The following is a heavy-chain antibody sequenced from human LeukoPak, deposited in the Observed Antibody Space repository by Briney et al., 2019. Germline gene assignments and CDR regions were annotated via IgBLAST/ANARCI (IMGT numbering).Heavy chain of an antibody. V-gene: IGHV3-23*01. CDR2: ISGSGGST. D-gene: IGHD3-22*01. Sequence: GGSLRLSCAASGFTFSSYAMSRVRQAPGKGLEWVSAISGSGGSTYYADSVKGRFTISRDNSKNTLYLQMNSLRAEDTAVYYCAKDGDFYDTNGYSSWFDYWGQGTLVTVSS. CDR1: GFTFSSYA. J-gene: IGHJ4*02. CDR3: AKDGDFYDTNGYSSWFDY.